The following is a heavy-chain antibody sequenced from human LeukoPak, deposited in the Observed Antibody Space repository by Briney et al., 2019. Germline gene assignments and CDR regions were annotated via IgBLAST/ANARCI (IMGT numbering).Heavy chain of an antibody. V-gene: IGHV3-23*01. D-gene: IGHD3-3*01. CDR2: ISGSGGST. CDR3: AKSNRVTIFGVAPLDY. J-gene: IGHJ4*02. CDR1: GFTFSSYA. Sequence: GGSVRLSCAASGFTFSSYAMSWVRQAPGKGLEWVSAISGSGGSTYHADSVKGRFTISRDNSKHTLYLQITSLRAEDTAVYYCAKSNRVTIFGVAPLDYWGQGTLVTVSS.